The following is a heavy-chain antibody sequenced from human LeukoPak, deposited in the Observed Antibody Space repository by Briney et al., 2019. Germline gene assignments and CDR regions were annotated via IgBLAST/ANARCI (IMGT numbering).Heavy chain of an antibody. CDR2: IYSRGST. CDR3: AMRGNTWYDC. CDR1: GFTVSSKY. J-gene: IGHJ4*02. V-gene: IGHV3-53*01. Sequence: GGSLRLSCAASGFTVSSKYMSWVRQAPGKGLEWASVIYSRGSTYYADSVKGRFTISRDNSKNTVDLQMNSLRVEDTAVYYCAMRGNTWYDCWGQETLVTVSS. D-gene: IGHD6-13*01.